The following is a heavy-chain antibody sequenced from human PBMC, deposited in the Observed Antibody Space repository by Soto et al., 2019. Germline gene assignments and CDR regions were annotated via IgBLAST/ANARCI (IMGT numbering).Heavy chain of an antibody. D-gene: IGHD2-8*01. CDR2: INPSGGST. CDR3: ARGHIVLMVDALNHGMDV. CDR1: GYTFPSYY. V-gene: IGHV1-46*01. J-gene: IGHJ6*02. Sequence: ASVKVSCKASGYTFPSYYMHWVRQAPGQGLEWMGIINPSGGSTSYAQKFQGRVTMTRDTSASTVYMELSSLRSEDTAVYYCARGHIVLMVDALNHGMDVWGQGTTVTVSS.